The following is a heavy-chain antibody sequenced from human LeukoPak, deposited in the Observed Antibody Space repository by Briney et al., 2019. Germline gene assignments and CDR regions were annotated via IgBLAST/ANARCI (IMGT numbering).Heavy chain of an antibody. Sequence: EASVKVSCKASGYTFTSYAMHWVRQAPGQRLEWMEWINAGNGNTKYSQKFQGRVTITRDTSASTAYMELSSLRSEDTAVYYCARNRGDSSGYYYYYYGMDVWGQGTTVTVSS. V-gene: IGHV1-3*01. D-gene: IGHD3-22*01. J-gene: IGHJ6*02. CDR1: GYTFTSYA. CDR3: ARNRGDSSGYYYYYYGMDV. CDR2: INAGNGNT.